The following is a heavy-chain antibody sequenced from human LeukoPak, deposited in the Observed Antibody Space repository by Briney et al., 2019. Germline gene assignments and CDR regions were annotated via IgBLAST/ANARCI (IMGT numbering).Heavy chain of an antibody. Sequence: SETLSLTCAVYGGSFSGYYWSWIRQPPGKGLEWIGEINHSGSTNYNPSLKSRVTISVDTSKNQFSLKLSSVTAADTAVYYCARDLKEPQEGFDYWGQGTLVTVSS. CDR2: INHSGST. J-gene: IGHJ4*02. V-gene: IGHV4-34*01. CDR3: ARDLKEPQEGFDY. CDR1: GGSFSGYY.